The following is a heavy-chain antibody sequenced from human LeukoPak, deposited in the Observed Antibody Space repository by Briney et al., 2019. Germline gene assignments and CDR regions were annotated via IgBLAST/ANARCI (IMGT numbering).Heavy chain of an antibody. Sequence: GGSLRLSCGASGFTLSSYWMSWVRQAPGKGLEWVANIKKEGSEKYYVDSVKGRFTISRDNAKNSLYLEMNSLRVEDTAVYYCAKLNNYAFDFWGQGTMVTVSS. V-gene: IGHV3-7*01. CDR2: IKKEGSEK. D-gene: IGHD1-1*01. J-gene: IGHJ3*01. CDR3: AKLNNYAFDF. CDR1: GFTLSSYW.